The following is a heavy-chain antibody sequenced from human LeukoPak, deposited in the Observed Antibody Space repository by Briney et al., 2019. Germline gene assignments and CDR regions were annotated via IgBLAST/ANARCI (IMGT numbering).Heavy chain of an antibody. D-gene: IGHD3-3*01. V-gene: IGHV3-21*01. J-gene: IGHJ4*02. Sequence: PGGSLRLSCAASGFTFSSYSMNWVRQAPGKGLEWVSSISSSSSYIYYADAVKGRFTISRDNAKNSLYLQMNSLRAEDTAVYYCARDRGALRFLEWLFDYWGQGTLVTVSS. CDR2: ISSSSSYI. CDR3: ARDRGALRFLEWLFDY. CDR1: GFTFSSYS.